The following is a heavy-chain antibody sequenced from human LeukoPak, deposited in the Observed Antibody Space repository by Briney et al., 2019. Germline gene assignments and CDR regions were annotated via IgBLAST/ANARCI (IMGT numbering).Heavy chain of an antibody. CDR2: ISAYNGNT. CDR1: GYTFTIYG. J-gene: IGHJ4*02. Sequence: ASGKGSCKASGYTFTIYGISWVRQATGQGLDWMGWISAYNGNTNYAQKLQGRVTMTTDTSTSTVYMELRSLRSDDTAVYYGARDHRGTVTYFDYWGQGTLVTVSS. D-gene: IGHD4-17*01. CDR3: ARDHRGTVTYFDY. V-gene: IGHV1-18*01.